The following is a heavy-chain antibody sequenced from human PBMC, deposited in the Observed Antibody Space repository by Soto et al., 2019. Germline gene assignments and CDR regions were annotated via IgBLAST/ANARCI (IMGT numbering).Heavy chain of an antibody. V-gene: IGHV1-69*02. J-gene: IGHJ2*01. Sequence: QVQLVQSGAEVKKPGSSVKVSCKASGGTFSSYTISWVRQAPGQGLEWMGRIIPILGIANYAQKFQGRVTITADKSTSTAYMELSSLRSEDTAVHYCARGDGTDWYFDLWGRGTLVTVSS. CDR2: IIPILGIA. CDR1: GGTFSSYT. D-gene: IGHD3-10*01. CDR3: ARGDGTDWYFDL.